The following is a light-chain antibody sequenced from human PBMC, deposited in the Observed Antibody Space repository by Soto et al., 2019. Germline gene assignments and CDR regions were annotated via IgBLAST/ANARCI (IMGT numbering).Light chain of an antibody. CDR1: QNILFSSNSKNY. Sequence: DIVMTQSPDSLAVSLGEMASINRKSSQNILFSSNSKNYLAWYQQKPGQPPKLLIDWASTRESGVPGRFSGRGSGTDFTLAISSLQAEDVAVYYFQQYYSTPYTFGQGTKLEIK. CDR3: QQYYSTPYT. V-gene: IGKV4-1*01. CDR2: WAS. J-gene: IGKJ2*01.